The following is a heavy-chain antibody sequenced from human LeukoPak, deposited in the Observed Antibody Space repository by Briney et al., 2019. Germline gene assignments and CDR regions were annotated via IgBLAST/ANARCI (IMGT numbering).Heavy chain of an antibody. CDR2: IKPDGTQD. V-gene: IGHV3-7*04. J-gene: IGHJ6*02. D-gene: IGHD6-13*01. CDR1: GFTFSSYW. CDR3: ARLRPYSSSWYAYCGMDV. Sequence: GGSLRLSCVASGFTFSSYWMTWVRQAPGKGLEWVANIKPDGTQDYYVDSVKGRFTISRDNAKNSLYLRMNSLRADETAVYYCARLRPYSSSWYAYCGMDVWGQGTTVTVSS.